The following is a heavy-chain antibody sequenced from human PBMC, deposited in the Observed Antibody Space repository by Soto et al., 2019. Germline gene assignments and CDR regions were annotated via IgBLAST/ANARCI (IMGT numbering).Heavy chain of an antibody. CDR2: IGTAGDT. D-gene: IGHD5-18*01. CDR1: GFTFSSYD. V-gene: IGHV3-13*01. CDR3: ARVGAWDGYLDY. J-gene: IGHJ4*02. Sequence: GGSLRLSCAASGFTFSSYDMHWVRQATGKGLEWVSAIGTAGDTYYPGSVKGRFTISRENAKNSLYLQMNSLRAEDTAVYYCARVGAWDGYLDYWGQGTLVTVSS.